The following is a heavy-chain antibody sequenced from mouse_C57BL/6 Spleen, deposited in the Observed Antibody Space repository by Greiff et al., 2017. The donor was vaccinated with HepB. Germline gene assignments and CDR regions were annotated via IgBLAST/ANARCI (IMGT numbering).Heavy chain of an antibody. J-gene: IGHJ1*03. CDR2: VYPYNGGT. D-gene: IGHD1-1*01. CDR3: ARALYGSSYRYFDV. CDR1: GFTFTDYY. Sequence: LVKPGPSVKISCKASGFTFTDYYMHWVKQSHGKSLEWIGLVYPYNGGTSYNQKFKGKATLTVDTSSSTAYMELNSLTSEDSAVYYCARALYGSSYRYFDVWGTGTTVTVSS. V-gene: IGHV1-36*01.